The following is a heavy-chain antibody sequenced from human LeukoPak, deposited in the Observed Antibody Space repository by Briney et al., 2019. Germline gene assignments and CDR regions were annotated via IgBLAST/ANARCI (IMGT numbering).Heavy chain of an antibody. V-gene: IGHV4-39*07. CDR2: MYYSGST. CDR1: GGSISSSSYY. D-gene: IGHD5-18*01. Sequence: SETLSLTCTVSGGSISSSSYYWGWIRQPPGKGLEWIGSMYYSGSTYYNPSLKSRVTISVDTSKNQFSLKLSSVTAADTAVYYCARGVWGYSYGYVFSHWGQGTLVTVSS. CDR3: ARGVWGYSYGYVFSH. J-gene: IGHJ4*02.